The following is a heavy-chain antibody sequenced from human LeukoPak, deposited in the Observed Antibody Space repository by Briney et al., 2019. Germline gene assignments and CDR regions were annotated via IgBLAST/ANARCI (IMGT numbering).Heavy chain of an antibody. Sequence: SETLSLTCTVSGGSISSYYWSWIRQPPGKGLEWIGYIYYSGSTNYNPSLKSRVTISVDTSKNQFSLKLSSVTAADTAVYYCARAKGFDYYYMDVWGKGTTVTVSS. CDR2: IYYSGST. J-gene: IGHJ6*03. CDR1: GGSISSYY. V-gene: IGHV4-59*01. CDR3: ARAKGFDYYYMDV. D-gene: IGHD3-16*01.